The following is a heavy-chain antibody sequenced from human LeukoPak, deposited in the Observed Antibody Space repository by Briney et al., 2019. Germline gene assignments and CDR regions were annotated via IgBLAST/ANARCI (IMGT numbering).Heavy chain of an antibody. Sequence: GGSLRLSCAASGFTFDDYTMHWVRQAPGKGLEWVSLISWDGGSTYYADSVKGRFTISRDNGKNSLYLQMNSLRTEDTALYYCAKGGNYYYYYMDVWGKGTTVTISS. CDR1: GFTFDDYT. CDR3: AKGGNYYYYYMDV. CDR2: ISWDGGST. J-gene: IGHJ6*03. V-gene: IGHV3-43*01.